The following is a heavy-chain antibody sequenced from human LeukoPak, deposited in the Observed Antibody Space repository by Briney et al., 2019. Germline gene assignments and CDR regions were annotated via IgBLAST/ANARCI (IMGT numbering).Heavy chain of an antibody. J-gene: IGHJ5*02. D-gene: IGHD3-9*01. CDR3: ARSMTYYDILWGGFDP. CDR2: IYPGDSDT. V-gene: IGHV5-51*01. CDR1: GYSFTSYW. Sequence: GESLKISCKGSGYSFTSYWIGWVRQMPGKGLEWMGIIYPGDSDTRCSPSFQGQVTISADKSISTAYLQWSSLKASDTAMYYCARSMTYYDILWGGFDPWGQGTLVTVSS.